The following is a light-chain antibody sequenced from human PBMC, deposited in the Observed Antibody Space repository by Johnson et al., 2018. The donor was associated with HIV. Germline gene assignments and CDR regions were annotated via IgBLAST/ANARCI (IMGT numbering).Light chain of an antibody. J-gene: IGLJ1*01. Sequence: QSVLTQPPSVSAAPGQKVTISCSGSSSNIGINSVSWYQQVPGTAPKLLIYDNNTRPSGIPDRFSGSKSGTSATLGITGLQTGDEADCYCGTWDSSLRTGFSGTGTEVTFL. CDR2: DNN. CDR3: GTWDSSLRTGF. CDR1: SSNIGINS. V-gene: IGLV1-51*01.